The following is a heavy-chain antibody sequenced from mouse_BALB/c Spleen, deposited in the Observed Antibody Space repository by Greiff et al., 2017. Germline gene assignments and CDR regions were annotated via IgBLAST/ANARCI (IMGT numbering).Heavy chain of an antibody. Sequence: VQLQQSGPELVKPGASVKMSCKASGYTFTSYVMHWVKQKPGQGLEWIRYINPYNDGTKYNEKFKGKATLTSDKSSSTAYMELSSLTSEDSAVYYCARKGLLSTMITTGSWFAYWGQGTLVTVSA. V-gene: IGHV1-14*01. CDR2: INPYNDGT. J-gene: IGHJ3*01. CDR3: ARKGLLSTMITTGSWFAY. CDR1: GYTFTSYV. D-gene: IGHD2-4*01.